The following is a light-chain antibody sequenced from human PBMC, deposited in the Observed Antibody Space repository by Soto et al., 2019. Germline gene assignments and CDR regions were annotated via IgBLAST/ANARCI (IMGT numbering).Light chain of an antibody. CDR2: DAS. CDR3: QQYENWPLT. CDR1: QSISSW. Sequence: DIQMTQSPSTLSASVGDRVTITCRASQSISSWLAWYQQKPGKAPKLLIYDASSLQSGVPSRFTGSGSGTDFNLTISSLQSEDFAVYYCQQYENWPLTFGGGTKVDIK. V-gene: IGKV1-5*01. J-gene: IGKJ4*01.